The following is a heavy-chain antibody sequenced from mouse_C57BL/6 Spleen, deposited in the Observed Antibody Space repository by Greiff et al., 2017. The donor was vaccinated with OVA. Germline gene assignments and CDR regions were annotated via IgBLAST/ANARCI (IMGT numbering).Heavy chain of an antibody. V-gene: IGHV3-6*01. Sequence: VQLKQSGPGLVKPSQSLSLTCSVTGYSITSGYYWNWIRQFPGNKLEWMGYISYDGSNNSNPSLKNRISITRDTSKNQVFLKLNSVTTDDTATYFCARETGVGSNYLWGQGTSVTVSS. CDR1: GYSITSGYY. CDR2: ISYDGSN. CDR3: ARETGVGSNYL. D-gene: IGHD2-5*01. J-gene: IGHJ4*01.